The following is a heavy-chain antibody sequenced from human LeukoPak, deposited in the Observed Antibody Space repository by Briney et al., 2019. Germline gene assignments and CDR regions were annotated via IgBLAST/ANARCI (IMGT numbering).Heavy chain of an antibody. CDR2: VSYLGNDK. CDR3: ARPLERRLIHYFDF. J-gene: IGHJ4*02. V-gene: IGHV3-30-3*01. Sequence: GRSLRLSCAASGFTFNKYAMHWVRQAPGKGLEWVAVVSYLGNDKSYADSVKGRFTISKDNSNNTVYLEINSLRSEDTAVYYCARPLERRLIHYFDFWGPGTLVTVSS. CDR1: GFTFNKYA. D-gene: IGHD6-25*01.